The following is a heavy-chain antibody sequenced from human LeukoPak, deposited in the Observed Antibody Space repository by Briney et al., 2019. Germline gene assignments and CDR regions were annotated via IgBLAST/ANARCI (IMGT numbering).Heavy chain of an antibody. Sequence: PGGSLRLSCAASGVTVGNNYMNWVRQAPGKGLEWVSRINNDGSDTAYEDSVKGRFTIARDNAKNTLYLQMNSLRAEATAVYYCVRDLYAIESWGQGSLVTVSS. CDR1: GVTVGNNY. D-gene: IGHD5/OR15-5a*01. V-gene: IGHV3-74*01. CDR2: INNDGSDT. CDR3: VRDLYAIES. J-gene: IGHJ4*01.